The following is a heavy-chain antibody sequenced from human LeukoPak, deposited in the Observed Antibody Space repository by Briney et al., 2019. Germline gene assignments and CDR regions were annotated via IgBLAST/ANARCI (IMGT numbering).Heavy chain of an antibody. J-gene: IGHJ3*02. CDR2: LYTSGST. CDR3: TRDNGGDWYAFDI. D-gene: IGHD2-21*02. CDR1: GGSISSYY. Sequence: SETLSLTCTVSGGSISSYYWSWIRQPAGKGLEWIGRLYTSGSTDYNPSLKSRVTMSVDTSKNQFSLKLSSVTAADTALYYCTRDNGGDWYAFDIWGQGTVVTVSS. V-gene: IGHV4-4*07.